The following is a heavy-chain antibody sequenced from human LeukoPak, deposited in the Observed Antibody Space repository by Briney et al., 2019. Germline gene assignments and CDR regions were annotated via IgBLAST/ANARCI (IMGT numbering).Heavy chain of an antibody. Sequence: SETLSLTCTVSGGSISSYYWSWIRQPAGKGLEWIGRIYSSGSTNYNPSLKSRLTMSVDTSKNQFSLKLSSVTAADTAVYYCARDVRKGYNYGSFDYWGQGTLVTVSS. J-gene: IGHJ4*02. V-gene: IGHV4-4*07. D-gene: IGHD3-10*01. CDR1: GGSISSYY. CDR2: IYSSGST. CDR3: ARDVRKGYNYGSFDY.